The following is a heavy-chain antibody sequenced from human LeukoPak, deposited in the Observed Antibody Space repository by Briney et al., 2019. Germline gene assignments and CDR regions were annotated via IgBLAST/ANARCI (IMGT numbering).Heavy chain of an antibody. J-gene: IGHJ4*02. CDR3: ANHRSAFEF. D-gene: IGHD3-10*01. CDR2: ISGSGGTT. V-gene: IGHV3-23*01. CDR1: GFTFSSYA. Sequence: SGGSLRLSCAASGFTFSSYAMSWVRQAPGKGLEWVSAISGSGGTTYYADSVKGRFTISRDNYKNTLYLQMNSLRVEDTAVYYCANHRSAFEFWGQGTLVTVSS.